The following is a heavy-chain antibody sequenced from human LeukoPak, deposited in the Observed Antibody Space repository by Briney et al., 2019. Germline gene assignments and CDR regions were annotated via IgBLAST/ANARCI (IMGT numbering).Heavy chain of an antibody. J-gene: IGHJ3*02. D-gene: IGHD3-22*01. CDR1: GGSLANYY. CDR3: TRWNYDSSGHRPFDI. Sequence: SETVSLTCTVSGGSLANYYWIWIRRPPGKGLEWIGYIYYTGNTNYNPSLKSRVTISVDTSKNQFSLKLSSVTAAVTAVYYCTRWNYDSSGHRPFDIWGQGTMVTVSS. V-gene: IGHV4-59*01. CDR2: IYYTGNT.